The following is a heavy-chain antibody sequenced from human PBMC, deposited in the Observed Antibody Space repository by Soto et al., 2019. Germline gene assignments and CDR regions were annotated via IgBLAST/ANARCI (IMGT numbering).Heavy chain of an antibody. V-gene: IGHV3-23*01. CDR2: ISGSGVST. CDR3: GKAKWEENYYDTSGLLYYLDS. Sequence: GSLLLSCAASGFNFGSYAMSWVRQAPGKGLEWVSGISGSGVSTNYADSVKGRFTISRDSSKNTLYLQMSSLRAEDTAVYYCGKAKWEENYYDTSGLLYYLDSWGQGTLVTVSS. J-gene: IGHJ4*02. D-gene: IGHD3-22*01. CDR1: GFNFGSYA.